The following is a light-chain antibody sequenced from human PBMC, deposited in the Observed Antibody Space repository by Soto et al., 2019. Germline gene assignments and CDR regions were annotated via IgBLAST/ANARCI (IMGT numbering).Light chain of an antibody. CDR3: SSYAGSSNWV. CDR2: EVS. V-gene: IGLV2-8*01. CDR1: SSDVGGYDY. Sequence: QSALTQPPSASGSPGQSVTISCTGTSSDVGGYDYVSWYQQEPGKAPKVMIYEVSQRPSGVPDRYSGSKSGNTAFLTVSGLQADDEAVYYCSSYAGSSNWVFGGGTKLTV. J-gene: IGLJ3*02.